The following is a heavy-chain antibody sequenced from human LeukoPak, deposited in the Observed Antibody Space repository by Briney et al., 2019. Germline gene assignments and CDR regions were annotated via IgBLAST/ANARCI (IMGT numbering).Heavy chain of an antibody. J-gene: IGHJ6*02. CDR2: IYYSGST. D-gene: IGHD4-17*01. V-gene: IGHV4-59*01. CDR3: ARALSTVTPPYYYYGMDV. CDR1: GDSISTYY. Sequence: ASETLSLTCTVSGDSISTYYWSWIRQPPGKGLEWIGYIYYSGSTSYNPSLKSRVTISIDTSKNQFSLKLSSVTAADTAVYYCARALSTVTPPYYYYGMDVWGQGTTVTVSS.